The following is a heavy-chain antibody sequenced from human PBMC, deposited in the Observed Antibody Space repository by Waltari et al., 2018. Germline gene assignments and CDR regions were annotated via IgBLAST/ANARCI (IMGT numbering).Heavy chain of an antibody. CDR1: GFTFSSYS. Sequence: EVLLVESGGGLVKPGGSLRLSCAASGFTFSSYSMNWVRKAPGKGLEWVSSISSSGSYTHYVDSVKGRFTISRDNAKNSLYLQMNTLRAEDTAVYYCARGGWGFYLDDWGQGTLVTSSS. V-gene: IGHV3-21*02. J-gene: IGHJ4*02. CDR3: ARGGWGFYLDD. CDR2: ISSSGSYT. D-gene: IGHD7-27*01.